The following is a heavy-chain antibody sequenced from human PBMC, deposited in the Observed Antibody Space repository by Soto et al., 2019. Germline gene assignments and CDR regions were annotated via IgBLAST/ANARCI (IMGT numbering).Heavy chain of an antibody. V-gene: IGHV4-39*02. CDR2: IYYSGST. Sequence: QLQLQESGPGLVKPSETLSLTCTVSGGSISSSSYYWGWIRQPPGKGLEWIGSIYYSGSTYYNPSLKSRVTISVDTSKNQFALKLSSVTAADTAVYYCAREAGVAAAGTGWFDPWGQGTLVTVSS. CDR3: AREAGVAAAGTGWFDP. D-gene: IGHD6-13*01. J-gene: IGHJ5*02. CDR1: GGSISSSSYY.